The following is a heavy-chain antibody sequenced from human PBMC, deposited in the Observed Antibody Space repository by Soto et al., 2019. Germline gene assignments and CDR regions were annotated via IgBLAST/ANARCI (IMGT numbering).Heavy chain of an antibody. CDR1: GFSLSTSGVG. D-gene: IGHD1-20*01. V-gene: IGHV2-5*01. Sequence: SGPPLVNPTQTLTLTCTFSGFSLSTSGVGVGWIRQPPGKALEWLARIHWNDDKYYRPSLESRLTISKATSKNQVVLTMTNMDPVDTATYYSSYNRLSPLIYWGQGTLVTVSS. CDR3: SYNRLSPLIY. J-gene: IGHJ4*02. CDR2: IHWNDDK.